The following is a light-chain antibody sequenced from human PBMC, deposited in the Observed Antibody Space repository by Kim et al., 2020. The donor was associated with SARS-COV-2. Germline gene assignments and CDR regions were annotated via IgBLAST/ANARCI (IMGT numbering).Light chain of an antibody. CDR2: QDN. CDR3: QAWDTTAWV. Sequence: SYELTQPPSVSVSPGQTTSITCSGDNLGDKFACWYQQKPGQSPVLVIYQDNKRPSGIPERFSGSNSGNTATLTISGTQAMDEADYYCQAWDTTAWVFGTGTKVTVL. J-gene: IGLJ1*01. CDR1: NLGDKF. V-gene: IGLV3-1*01.